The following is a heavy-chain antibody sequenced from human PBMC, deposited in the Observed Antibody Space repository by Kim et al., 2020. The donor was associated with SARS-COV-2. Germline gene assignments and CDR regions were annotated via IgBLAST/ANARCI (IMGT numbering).Heavy chain of an antibody. J-gene: IGHJ4*02. CDR3: AKDIRPTY. V-gene: IGHV3-23*01. CDR1: GFTIRSSA. Sequence: GGSLRLSCAASGFTIRSSAMSWVRQAPGKGLEWVSLITGSGGSTYYADSVKGRFTVSRDTSKNTLFLQMNSLRAEDTAVYYCAKDIRPTYWGQGTPVTVSS. CDR2: ITGSGGST.